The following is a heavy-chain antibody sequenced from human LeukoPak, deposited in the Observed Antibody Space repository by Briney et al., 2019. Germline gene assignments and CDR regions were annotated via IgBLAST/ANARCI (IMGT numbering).Heavy chain of an antibody. D-gene: IGHD3-16*01. CDR1: GFTFSSYS. J-gene: IGHJ6*02. CDR3: AKALGIPYYYGMDV. CDR2: ISSSSSYI. Sequence: PGGSLRLSCAASGFTFSSYSMNWVRQAPGKGLEWVSSISSSSSYIYYADSVKGRFTISRDNAKNSLYLQMNSLRAEDTALYYCAKALGIPYYYGMDVWGQGTTVTVSS. V-gene: IGHV3-21*04.